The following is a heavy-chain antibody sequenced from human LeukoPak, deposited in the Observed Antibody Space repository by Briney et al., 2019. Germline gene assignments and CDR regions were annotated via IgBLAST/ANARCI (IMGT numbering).Heavy chain of an antibody. Sequence: GGSLRLSRAASGFTFSSYWMSWVRQAPGKGLEGVANIKQDGSEKYYVDSVKGRFTISRDNAKNSLYLQMNSLRAEDTAVYYCARARGSYSFDYWGQGTLVTVSS. D-gene: IGHD1-26*01. V-gene: IGHV3-7*03. CDR3: ARARGSYSFDY. J-gene: IGHJ4*02. CDR2: IKQDGSEK. CDR1: GFTFSSYW.